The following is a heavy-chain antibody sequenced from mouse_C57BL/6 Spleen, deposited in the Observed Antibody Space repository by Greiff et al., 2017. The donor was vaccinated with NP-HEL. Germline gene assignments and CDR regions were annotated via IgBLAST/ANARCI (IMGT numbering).Heavy chain of an antibody. CDR3: ARKEIGLPHYYAMDY. V-gene: IGHV5-17*01. CDR1: GFTFSDYG. Sequence: EVKLMESGGGLVKPGGSLKLSCAASGFTFSDYGMHWVRQAPEKGLEWVAYISSGSSTIYYADTVKGRFTISRDNAKNTLFLQMSSLRSEDTAMYYWARKEIGLPHYYAMDYWGQGTSVTVSS. D-gene: IGHD2-10*01. CDR2: ISSGSSTI. J-gene: IGHJ4*01.